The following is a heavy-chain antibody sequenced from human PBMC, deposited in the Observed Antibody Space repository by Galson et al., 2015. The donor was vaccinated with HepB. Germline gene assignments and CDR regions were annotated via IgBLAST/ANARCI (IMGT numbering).Heavy chain of an antibody. J-gene: IGHJ4*02. V-gene: IGHV1-69*13. CDR2: IIPIFGTA. CDR3: ARIPSRYCSSTSCYSDY. Sequence: SVKVSCKASGGTFSSYAISWVRQAPGQGLEWMGGIIPIFGTANYAQKFQGRVTITADESTSTAYMELSSLRSEDTAVYYCARIPSRYCSSTSCYSDYWGQGTLVTVSS. CDR1: GGTFSSYA. D-gene: IGHD2-2*02.